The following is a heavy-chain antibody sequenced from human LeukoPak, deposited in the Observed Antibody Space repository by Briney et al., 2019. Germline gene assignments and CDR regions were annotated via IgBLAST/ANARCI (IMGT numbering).Heavy chain of an antibody. V-gene: IGHV3-11*01. CDR2: ISISGTTI. D-gene: IGHD4-17*01. J-gene: IGHJ4*02. CDR1: GFAFTDYY. CDR3: ARAGRLQYGDYVAFDY. Sequence: PGGSLRLSCAASGFAFTDYYMSWIRQAPGKGRDWGSYISISGTTINYADSVKGRFTFSRDNTKNSLYLQMNSLRAEDTAVYYCARAGRLQYGDYVAFDYWGQGTLVTVSS.